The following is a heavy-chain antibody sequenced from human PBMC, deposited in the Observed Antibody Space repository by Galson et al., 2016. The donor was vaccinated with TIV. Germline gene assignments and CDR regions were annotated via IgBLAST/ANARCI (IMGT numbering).Heavy chain of an antibody. D-gene: IGHD5-24*01. V-gene: IGHV3-33*01. J-gene: IGHJ4*02. CDR2: ISSDRTNE. CDR3: ARGRDGYATGDY. Sequence: LRLSCAASGFTFRSYGLHWVRQAPGKGLEWVALISSDRTNEYYADSVKGRFTISRDNSKHTVYLQMNSLRVEPTAMYFCARGRDGYATGDYWGQGTLVTVSS. CDR1: GFTFRSYG.